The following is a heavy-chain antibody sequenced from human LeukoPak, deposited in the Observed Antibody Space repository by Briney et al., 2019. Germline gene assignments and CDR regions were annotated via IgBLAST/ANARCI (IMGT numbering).Heavy chain of an antibody. D-gene: IGHD5-18*01. CDR2: IKQDGSKK. CDR3: ARDFGYSYASHY. CDR1: GFTFSSYW. J-gene: IGHJ4*02. Sequence: GGSLRLSCAASGFTFSSYWMTWVRQAPGKGLEWVADIKQDGSKKYYVDSVKGRFTISRDNAKNSLYLQMNSLRAEDTAVYYCARDFGYSYASHYWGQGTLVTVSS. V-gene: IGHV3-7*01.